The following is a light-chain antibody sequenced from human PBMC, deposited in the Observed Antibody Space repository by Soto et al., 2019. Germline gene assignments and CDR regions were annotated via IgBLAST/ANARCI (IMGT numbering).Light chain of an antibody. CDR1: QSVSSSY. CDR3: QQCNSSPPT. Sequence: EIVLTQSPGTLSLSPGERATLSCMASQSVSSSYLAWYQQKPGQAPRLLIYDASYRATGIPDRFSGSGSGPEFTLTISSLQPEDFAAYYCQQCNSSPPTFGQGTKVDIK. V-gene: IGKV3D-20*02. CDR2: DAS. J-gene: IGKJ1*01.